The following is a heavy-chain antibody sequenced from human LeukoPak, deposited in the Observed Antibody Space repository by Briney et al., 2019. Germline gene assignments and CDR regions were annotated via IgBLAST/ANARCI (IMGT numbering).Heavy chain of an antibody. CDR3: AMDYYDSSGYLSWFDP. D-gene: IGHD3-22*01. CDR1: GGTFSSYA. V-gene: IGHV1-69*04. Sequence: GASVKVSCKASGGTFSSYAISWVRQAPGQGLEWMGRIIPILGIANYAQKFQGRVTITADKSTSTAYMELSSLRSEDTAVYYCAMDYYDSSGYLSWFDPWGQGTLATVSS. J-gene: IGHJ5*02. CDR2: IIPILGIA.